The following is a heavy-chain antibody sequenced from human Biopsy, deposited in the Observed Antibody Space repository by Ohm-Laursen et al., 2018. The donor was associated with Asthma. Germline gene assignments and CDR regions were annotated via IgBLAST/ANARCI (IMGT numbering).Heavy chain of an antibody. D-gene: IGHD4-17*01. CDR3: ARRGGLRRYIDY. CDR2: IYYIGNT. J-gene: IGHJ4*02. CDR1: GGSISSGDYY. Sequence: TLSLTCTVSGGSISSGDYYWSWIRQPPGKGLEWIGYIYYIGNTYYSPSPKSRVTISLDTSKNQFSLKLSSVTAADTAVYYCARRGGLRRYIDYWGQGTLVTVSS. V-gene: IGHV4-30-4*01.